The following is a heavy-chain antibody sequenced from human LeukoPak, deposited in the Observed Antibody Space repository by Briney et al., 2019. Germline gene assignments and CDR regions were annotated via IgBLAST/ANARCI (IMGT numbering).Heavy chain of an antibody. D-gene: IGHD4-23*01. Sequence: SETLSLTCTVSGGYIITSGHYWGWIRQPPGKGLGWIGSVYYTGVTSTNPFFRSRMSISVDTSKNQFSLNLTPVTAADAAVYYCARERSSSGGHNWFDPWGQGTLVTVSS. J-gene: IGHJ5*02. CDR1: GGYIITSGHY. CDR2: VYYTGVT. V-gene: IGHV4-39*07. CDR3: ARERSSSGGHNWFDP.